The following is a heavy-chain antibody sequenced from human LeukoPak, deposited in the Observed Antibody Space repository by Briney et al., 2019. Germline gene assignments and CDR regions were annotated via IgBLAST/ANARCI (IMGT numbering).Heavy chain of an antibody. Sequence: GGSLRLSSAASGFTSSIFWMTCVREAPGKGPGRLSTIRQEGGDKWYVDSVRGRFTISRDNAKNSLFLQIKSLRAVKTAVYNCARYFDYAAYSWRRFDNSGQGALVTVSS. CDR2: IRQEGGDK. CDR3: ARYFDYAAYSWRRFDN. CDR1: GFTSSIFW. V-gene: IGHV3-7*01. D-gene: IGHD3-16*01. J-gene: IGHJ4*02.